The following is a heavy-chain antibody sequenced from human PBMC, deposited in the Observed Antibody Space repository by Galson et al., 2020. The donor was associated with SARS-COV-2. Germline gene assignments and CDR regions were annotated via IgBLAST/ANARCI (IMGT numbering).Heavy chain of an antibody. D-gene: IGHD2-15*01. J-gene: IGHJ4*02. V-gene: IGHV3-72*01. CDR3: VRWSDGSADY. Sequence: TGGSLRLSCAASGFTLSDHYIDWVRQAPGKGLEWVARSKNRRNSYTTEYAASVNGRFTISRDDSKNSLYLQMNSLKTEDTAVYYWVRWSDGSADYLGQGTLVTVSS. CDR2: SKNRRNSYTT. CDR1: GFTLSDHY.